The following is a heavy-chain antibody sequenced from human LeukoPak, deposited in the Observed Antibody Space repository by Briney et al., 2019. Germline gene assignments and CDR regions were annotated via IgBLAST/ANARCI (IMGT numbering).Heavy chain of an antibody. V-gene: IGHV1-2*06. J-gene: IGHJ4*02. CDR2: INPNSGGT. CDR3: ARDLSGSGSYYVY. D-gene: IGHD3-10*01. CDR1: GYTFTGYY. Sequence: ASVKVSCKASGYTFTGYYMHWVRQAPGQGLEWMGRINPNSGGTNYAQKFQGRVTMTRDTSISTAYMELSRLRSDDTAVYYCARDLSGSGSYYVYWGQGTLVTVSS.